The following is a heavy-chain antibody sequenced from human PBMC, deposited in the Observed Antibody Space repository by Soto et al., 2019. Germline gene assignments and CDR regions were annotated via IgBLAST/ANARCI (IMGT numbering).Heavy chain of an antibody. D-gene: IGHD6-13*01. V-gene: IGHV3-48*03. CDR2: ISSSGSTI. CDR3: AREGRAAAGTFDY. Sequence: EVPLVESGGGLVQPGGSLRLSCAASGFTFSSYEMNWVRQAPGKGLEWVSYISSSGSTIYYADSVKGRFTISRDNAKNSMYLQMHSLRAEDTAVYYCAREGRAAAGTFDYWGQGTLVTVSS. CDR1: GFTFSSYE. J-gene: IGHJ4*02.